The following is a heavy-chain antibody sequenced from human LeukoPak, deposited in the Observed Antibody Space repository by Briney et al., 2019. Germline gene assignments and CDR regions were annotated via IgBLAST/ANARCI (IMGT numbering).Heavy chain of an antibody. CDR2: ISYDGNNK. Sequence: PGRSLRLSCAASGFTFSSYAMHWVRQAPGKGLEWVAVISYDGNNKYYADSVKGRFTISRDNSKNTLYLQMNSLRAEDTAVYYCARNLKSGLQYYYYGMDVWGQGTTVTVSS. CDR3: ARNLKSGLQYYYYGMDV. V-gene: IGHV3-30-3*01. J-gene: IGHJ6*02. CDR1: GFTFSSYA. D-gene: IGHD3-3*01.